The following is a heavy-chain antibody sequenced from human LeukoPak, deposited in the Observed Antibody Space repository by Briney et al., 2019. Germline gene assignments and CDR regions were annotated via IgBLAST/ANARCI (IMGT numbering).Heavy chain of an antibody. V-gene: IGHV3-30*18. D-gene: IGHD4-17*01. CDR1: GFTFSSYG. CDR2: ISYNGSNK. J-gene: IGHJ4*02. Sequence: GGSLRLSCAASGFTFSSYGMHWVRQAPGKGLERVAVISYNGSNKYYADSVKGRFTISRDNSKNTLYLQMNSLRAEDTAVYYCAKLSNDYGDYYFDYWGQGTLVTVSS. CDR3: AKLSNDYGDYYFDY.